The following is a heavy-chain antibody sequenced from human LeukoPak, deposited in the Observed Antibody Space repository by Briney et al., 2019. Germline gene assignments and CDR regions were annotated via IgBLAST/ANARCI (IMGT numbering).Heavy chain of an antibody. Sequence: ASVKVSCKASGGTFSSYAISWVRQAPGQGLEWMGGIIPIFGTANYAQKFQGRITITADGSTSTAYMELSSLRSEDTAVYYCARGGRFGGGYYMDVWGKGTTVTVSS. CDR2: IIPIFGTA. CDR3: ARGGRFGGGYYMDV. V-gene: IGHV1-69*13. D-gene: IGHD3-16*01. J-gene: IGHJ6*03. CDR1: GGTFSSYA.